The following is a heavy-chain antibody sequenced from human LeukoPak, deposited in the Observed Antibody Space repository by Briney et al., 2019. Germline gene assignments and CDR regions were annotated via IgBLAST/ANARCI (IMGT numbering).Heavy chain of an antibody. J-gene: IGHJ4*02. D-gene: IGHD6-19*01. Sequence: PSETLSLTCSVSGGSISSYYWSWIRQPAEKGLEWIGRIYPSGSTNYNPSLKSRVTMSIDTSKDQFSLELTSVTAADTAVYYCARTIAVAGTVSFDYWGQGILVTVSS. CDR2: IYPSGST. CDR3: ARTIAVAGTVSFDY. V-gene: IGHV4-4*07. CDR1: GGSISSYY.